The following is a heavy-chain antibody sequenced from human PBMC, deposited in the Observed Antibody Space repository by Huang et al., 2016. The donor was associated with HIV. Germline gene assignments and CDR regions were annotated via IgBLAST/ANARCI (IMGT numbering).Heavy chain of an antibody. CDR3: VIMDDYFDY. V-gene: IGHV3-9*01. CDR1: GFAFSQYA. D-gene: IGHD2-8*01. Sequence: EVQLVESGGGLVQPGWSLRLSCAASGFAFSQYAVHWVRQAAGKGLELVLGIGGNSGDIAYAASVRGRFVISRDNAKKSLYLKMNGLRFEDTALYFCVIMDDYFDYWGQGVLVGVSS. J-gene: IGHJ4*02. CDR2: IGGNSGDI.